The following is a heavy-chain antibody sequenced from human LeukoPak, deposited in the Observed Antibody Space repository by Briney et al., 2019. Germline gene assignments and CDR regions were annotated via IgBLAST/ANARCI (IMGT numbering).Heavy chain of an antibody. V-gene: IGHV3-23*01. D-gene: IGHD2-15*01. CDR2: VTGSGDST. CDR3: AKLYCSGSSCYSIDH. CDR1: GFIFSDYG. J-gene: IGHJ4*02. Sequence: PGGSLRLSCVVSGFIFSDYGMNWVRQAPGKGLEWVSTVTGSGDSTYYADSVKGRFTLSRDISKNTLYLQMNSLRAEDTAVYYCAKLYCSGSSCYSIDHWGQGTLVTVSS.